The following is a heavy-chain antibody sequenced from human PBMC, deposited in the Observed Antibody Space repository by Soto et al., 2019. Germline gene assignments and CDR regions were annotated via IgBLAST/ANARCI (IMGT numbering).Heavy chain of an antibody. CDR1: GYSFTSYW. CDR2: IDPSDSYT. V-gene: IGHV5-10-1*01. D-gene: IGHD2-15*01. J-gene: IGHJ4*02. CDR3: ARQDCSDGSCYWVGYGY. Sequence: EVQLVQSGAEVKKPGESLRISCKGSGYSFTSYWITWVRQMPGKGLEWMGRIDPSDSYTNYSPSFQGHVTISADKSISTAYLQWSSLKASDTAMYYCARQDCSDGSCYWVGYGYWGQGTLVTVSS.